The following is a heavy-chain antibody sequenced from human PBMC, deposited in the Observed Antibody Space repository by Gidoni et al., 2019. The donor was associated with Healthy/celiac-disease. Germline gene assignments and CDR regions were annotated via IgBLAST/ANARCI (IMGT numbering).Heavy chain of an antibody. CDR2: ISYDGSTK. CDR1: GFRVSSYA. Sequence: QVHLLDSGGVLVQPGRSVSLSCPASGFRVSSYAMHWVRQAPGKGLEWVAVISYDGSTKYYADSVKGRFTISSDNSKNTMYLQMNSLRAEDTAVYYCARRNIVVVPAAPDYWGQGTLVTVSS. D-gene: IGHD2-2*01. J-gene: IGHJ4*02. V-gene: IGHV3-30*04. CDR3: ARRNIVVVPAAPDY.